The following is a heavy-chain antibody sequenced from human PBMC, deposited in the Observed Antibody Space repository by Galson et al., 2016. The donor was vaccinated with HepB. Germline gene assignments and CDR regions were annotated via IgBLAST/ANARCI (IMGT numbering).Heavy chain of an antibody. D-gene: IGHD5-18*01. CDR1: GFTYSTYN. Sequence: SLRLSCAASGFTYSTYNMNWVRQAPGKGLEWVSSISRGSGYIYYAASVKGRFTISRDNAKNSLYLQMNSRRAEDTAVYYCCVDTAMDYVFDYWGQGTLVTVSS. V-gene: IGHV3-21*01. CDR3: CVDTAMDYVFDY. J-gene: IGHJ4*02. CDR2: ISRGSGYI.